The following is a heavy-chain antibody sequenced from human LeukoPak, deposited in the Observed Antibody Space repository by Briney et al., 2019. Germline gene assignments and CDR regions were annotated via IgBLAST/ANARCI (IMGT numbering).Heavy chain of an antibody. CDR3: AREGDSSSVGWFDP. V-gene: IGHV4-34*01. CDR2: INHSGRT. J-gene: IGHJ5*02. Sequence: SETLSLTCAVYGGSFSGYYWSWIRQPPGKGLEWIGEINHSGRTYYNPSLKSRVTISVDTSKNQFSLKLSSVTAADTAVYYRAREGDSSSVGWFDPWGQGTLVTVSS. D-gene: IGHD6-13*01. CDR1: GGSFSGYY.